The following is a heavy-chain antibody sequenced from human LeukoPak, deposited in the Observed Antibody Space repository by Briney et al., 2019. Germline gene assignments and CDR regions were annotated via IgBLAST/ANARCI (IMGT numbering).Heavy chain of an antibody. CDR3: ARHSGSGSLSRPFDP. CDR1: GASVTSGGFY. CDR2: IYYTGST. J-gene: IGHJ5*02. V-gene: IGHV4-39*01. Sequence: PSETLSLTCSVSGASVTSGGFYWGWLRQSPGKGLEWIATIYYTGSTYYDPSLKSRVTISIDTSKNQFSLNVGSVSAADTAVYYCARHSGSGSLSRPFDPWGQGTLVTVTS. D-gene: IGHD3-10*01.